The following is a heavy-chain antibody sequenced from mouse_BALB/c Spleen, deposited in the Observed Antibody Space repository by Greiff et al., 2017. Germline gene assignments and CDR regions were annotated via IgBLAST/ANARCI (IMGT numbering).Heavy chain of an antibody. Sequence: VQRVESGPGLVAPSQSLSITCTVSGFSLTSYGVHWVRQPPGKGLEWLGVIWAGGSTNYNSALMSRLSISKDNSKSQVFLKMNSLQTDDTAMYYCAREEDGPYYYAMDYWGQGTSVTVSS. V-gene: IGHV2-9*02. J-gene: IGHJ4*01. D-gene: IGHD2-3*01. CDR2: IWAGGST. CDR1: GFSLTSYG. CDR3: AREEDGPYYYAMDY.